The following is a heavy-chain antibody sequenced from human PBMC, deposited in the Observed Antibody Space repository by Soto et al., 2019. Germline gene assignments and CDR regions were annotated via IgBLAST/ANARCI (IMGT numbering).Heavy chain of an antibody. J-gene: IGHJ6*02. CDR2: ISYDGSNK. D-gene: IGHD5-18*01. CDR3: AKDRMDTAMVSYTIYYYYGMDV. CDR1: GFTFSSYG. Sequence: GGSLRLSCAASGFTFSSYGMHWVRQAPGKGLEWVAVISYDGSNKYYADSVKGRFTISRDNSKNTLYLQMNSLRAEDTAVYYCAKDRMDTAMVSYTIYYYYGMDVWGQGTTVTVSS. V-gene: IGHV3-30*18.